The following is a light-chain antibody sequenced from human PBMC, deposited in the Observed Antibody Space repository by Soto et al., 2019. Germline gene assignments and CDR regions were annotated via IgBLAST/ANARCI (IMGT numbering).Light chain of an antibody. J-gene: IGLJ1*01. V-gene: IGLV7-46*01. Sequence: QAVVTQEPSLTVFPGGTVTLTCGSSTGPVTNGHFPYWFQQKPGQAPRPLIYDTDTKHSWTPARFSGSLLGDKAALTLSGARPEDEADYYCLLSYSGRLYVFGPGTKLTVL. CDR3: LLSYSGRLYV. CDR2: DTD. CDR1: TGPVTNGHF.